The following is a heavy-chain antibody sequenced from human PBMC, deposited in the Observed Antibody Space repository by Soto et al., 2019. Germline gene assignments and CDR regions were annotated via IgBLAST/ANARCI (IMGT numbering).Heavy chain of an antibody. V-gene: IGHV3-7*01. J-gene: IGHJ6*02. CDR2: IKQDGSEK. CDR3: AREGGIVLVPARDMDV. D-gene: IGHD2-2*01. Sequence: EVQLVESGGGLVQPGGSLRLSCAASGFTFSSYWMSWVRQAPGKGLEWVANIKQDGSEKYYVDSVKGRFTISRDNAKNSLYLQMNSLRAEDTAVYYCAREGGIVLVPARDMDVWGQGTTVTVSS. CDR1: GFTFSSYW.